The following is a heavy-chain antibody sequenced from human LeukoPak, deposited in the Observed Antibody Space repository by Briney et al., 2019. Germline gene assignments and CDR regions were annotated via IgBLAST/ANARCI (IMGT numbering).Heavy chain of an antibody. D-gene: IGHD2-2*01. CDR3: ARGERSTRIPWAEYFQH. Sequence: SETLSLTCTVSGGSISSSSYYWGWIRQPPGKGLEWIGSIYYSGSTYYNPSLKSRVTISVDTSKNQFSLKLSSVTAADTAEYYCARGERSTRIPWAEYFQHWGQGTLVTVSS. CDR2: IYYSGST. CDR1: GGSISSSSYY. V-gene: IGHV4-39*07. J-gene: IGHJ1*01.